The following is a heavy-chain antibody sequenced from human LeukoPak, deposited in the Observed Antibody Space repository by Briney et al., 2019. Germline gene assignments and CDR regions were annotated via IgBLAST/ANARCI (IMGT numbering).Heavy chain of an antibody. CDR3: ASQYCSSTSCAP. J-gene: IGHJ1*01. CDR2: INWNGGST. D-gene: IGHD2-2*01. Sequence: PGGSLRLSCAASGFPFDDYGMSWVRQAPGKGLEWVSGINWNGGSTGYADSVKGGFTISRDNAKNPRYLQMNSLRAEDTALYYCASQYCSSTSCAPWGQGTLVTVSS. V-gene: IGHV3-20*04. CDR1: GFPFDDYG.